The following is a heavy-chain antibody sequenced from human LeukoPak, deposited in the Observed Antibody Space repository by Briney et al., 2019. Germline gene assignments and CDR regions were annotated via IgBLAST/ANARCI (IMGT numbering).Heavy chain of an antibody. CDR2: TYYRFKWYN. V-gene: IGHV6-1*01. D-gene: IGHD1-1*01. J-gene: IGHJ4*02. CDR3: ARVSTGTADY. CDR1: RDSVPNNSAA. Sequence: QTLPLTRPISRDSVPNNSAAWNWIRHSPSRGLEWLGRTYYRFKWYNDYAVSVKSRITINPDTSKNQFSLQLNSVTPEDTAVYYCARVSTGTADYWGQGTLVTVCS.